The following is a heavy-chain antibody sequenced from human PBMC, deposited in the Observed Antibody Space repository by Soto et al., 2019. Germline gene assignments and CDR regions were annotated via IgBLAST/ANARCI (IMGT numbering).Heavy chain of an antibody. V-gene: IGHV3-21*01. CDR3: ARDPRWPPLTHFDY. CDR2: ISSSSSYI. Sequence: GGSLRLSCAASGFTFSSYSMNWVRQAPGKGLEWVSSISSSSSYIYYADSVKGRFTISRDNAKNSLYLQMNSLRAEDTAVYYCARDPRWPPLTHFDYWGQGNLVTFSS. J-gene: IGHJ4*02. D-gene: IGHD4-17*01. CDR1: GFTFSSYS.